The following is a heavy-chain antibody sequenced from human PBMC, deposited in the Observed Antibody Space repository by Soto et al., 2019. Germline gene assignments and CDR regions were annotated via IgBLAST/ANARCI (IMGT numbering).Heavy chain of an antibody. CDR2: MNPNSGNT. J-gene: IGHJ4*02. V-gene: IGHV1-8*01. CDR1: GYTFTSYD. CDR3: ARGHVGQQLSDY. D-gene: IGHD6-13*01. Sequence: QVQLVQSGAEVKKPGASVKVSCKASGYTFTSYDINWVRQATGQGLEWMGWMNPNSGNTGYAQKFQGRVTMTRNTSISTAYRELSSLGSEGTAVYYRARGHVGQQLSDYWGQGTLVTVSS.